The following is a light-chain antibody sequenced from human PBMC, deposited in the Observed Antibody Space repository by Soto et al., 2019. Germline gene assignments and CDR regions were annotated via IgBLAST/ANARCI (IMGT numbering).Light chain of an antibody. CDR1: QSISSN. CDR3: QHYYNWPRT. CDR2: GAS. V-gene: IGKV3-15*01. J-gene: IGKJ1*01. Sequence: VMTQSPATLSVSPGERATLSCRASQSISSNLAWYQHKPGQPPRLLIYGASTRATGIPGRFSGSGSGTEFTLTISSLQSEDFAVYYCQHYYNWPRTFGQGTKV.